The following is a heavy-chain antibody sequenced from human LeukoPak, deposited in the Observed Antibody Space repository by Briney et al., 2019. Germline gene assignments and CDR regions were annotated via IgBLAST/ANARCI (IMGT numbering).Heavy chain of an antibody. CDR2: ISSSGSTI. D-gene: IGHD3-22*01. J-gene: IGHJ4*02. V-gene: IGHV3-48*03. CDR1: GFTFSSYE. CDR3: AREEDYYDSSGYLDY. Sequence: GGSLRLSCAASGFTFSSYEMNWVRQAPGKGLEWVSYISSSGSTIYYADSVKGRFTISRDNAKNSLYLQMNSLRAEDTAVYYCAREEDYYDSSGYLDYWGQGTLVTVSS.